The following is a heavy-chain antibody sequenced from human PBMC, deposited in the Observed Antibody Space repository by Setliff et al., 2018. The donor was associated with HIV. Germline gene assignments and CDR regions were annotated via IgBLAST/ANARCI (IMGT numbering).Heavy chain of an antibody. CDR1: GFTFSSYA. CDR2: ISGSAGST. J-gene: IGHJ4*02. CDR3: ARDLYWAFDY. Sequence: GGSLRLSCAASGFTFSSYAMSWVRQAPGKGLDWVSAISGSAGSTYYADSVKGRFTISRDNSKSTLYLQMNSLRAEDTAVYYCARDLYWAFDYWGQGTLVTVSS. D-gene: IGHD2-15*01. V-gene: IGHV3-23*01.